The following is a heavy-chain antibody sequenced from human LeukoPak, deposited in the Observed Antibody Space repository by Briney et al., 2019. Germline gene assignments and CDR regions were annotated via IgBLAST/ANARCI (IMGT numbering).Heavy chain of an antibody. Sequence: SETLSLTCAVYGGSFSGYYWSWTRQPAGKGLEWIGRIYTSGSTNYNPSLKSRVTMSVDTSKNQFSLKLSSVTAADTAVYYCARDNRYCSSTSCYVFDYWGQGTLVTVSS. CDR1: GGSFSGYY. CDR3: ARDNRYCSSTSCYVFDY. D-gene: IGHD2-2*01. V-gene: IGHV4-4*07. J-gene: IGHJ4*02. CDR2: IYTSGST.